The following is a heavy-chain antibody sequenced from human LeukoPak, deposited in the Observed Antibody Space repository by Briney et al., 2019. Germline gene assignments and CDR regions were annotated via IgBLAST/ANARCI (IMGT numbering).Heavy chain of an antibody. D-gene: IGHD5-24*01. Sequence: GGSLRLSCAASGFTFSSYSMNWVRQAPGKGLEWVSAISGSGGSTYYADSVKGRFTISRDNSKNTVYLQINSLRAEDTAVYYCARKRWLQGAFDYWGQGTLVTVSS. V-gene: IGHV3-23*01. CDR1: GFTFSSYS. CDR2: ISGSGGST. J-gene: IGHJ4*02. CDR3: ARKRWLQGAFDY.